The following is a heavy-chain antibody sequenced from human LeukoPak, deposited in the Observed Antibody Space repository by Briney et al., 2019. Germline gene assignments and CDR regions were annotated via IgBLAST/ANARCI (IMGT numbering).Heavy chain of an antibody. CDR1: GLNFRTDW. CDR3: ASLLRG. CDR2: INSDGKMT. D-gene: IGHD2/OR15-2a*01. V-gene: IGHV3-74*01. Sequence: GGSLRLSCALSGLNFRTDWMHWLRQVPGKGLVWVSRINSDGKMTTYADSVKGRFTISRDNAKNTLYLQMNSLRAEDTAVYYCASLLRGWGQGTLVTVSS. J-gene: IGHJ4*02.